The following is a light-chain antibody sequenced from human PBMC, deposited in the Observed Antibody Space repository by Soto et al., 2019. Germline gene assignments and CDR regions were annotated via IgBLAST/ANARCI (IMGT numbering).Light chain of an antibody. CDR1: QNVRTW. V-gene: IGKV1-5*03. CDR3: QQYNTYPLT. J-gene: IGKJ4*01. CDR2: QAS. Sequence: DIQMTQSPSTLSASVGDRVTLTCRASQNVRTWVAWYQQKPGKAPNLLSDQASNLETGGPSRFGGSGSGTEFTLTSSSLQPDDSSTYYCQQYNTYPLTFGGGTKVEIK.